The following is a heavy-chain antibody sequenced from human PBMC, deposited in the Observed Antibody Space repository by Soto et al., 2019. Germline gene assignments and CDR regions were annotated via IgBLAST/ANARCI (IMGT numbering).Heavy chain of an antibody. CDR1: GFTFSSYA. J-gene: IGHJ4*02. D-gene: IGHD3-22*01. V-gene: IGHV3-48*02. CDR3: ARDKRDYYDSSGYRRKPTFDY. Sequence: PGGSLRLSCAASGFTFSSYAMSWVRQAPGKGLEWVSYISSSSSTIYYADSVKGRFTISRDNAKNSLYLQMNSLRDEDTAVYYCARDKRDYYDSSGYRRKPTFDYWGQGTLVTVSS. CDR2: ISSSSSTI.